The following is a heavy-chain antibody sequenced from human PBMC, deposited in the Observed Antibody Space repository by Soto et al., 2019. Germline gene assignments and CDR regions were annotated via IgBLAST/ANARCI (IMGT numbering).Heavy chain of an antibody. Sequence: ASVKVSCKASGYTFTSYGISWVRQAPGQGLEWMGWISAYNGNTNYAQKLQGRVTMTTDTSTSTAYMELRSLRSDDTAVYYCARDRRITIFGPDYYYGMDVWGQGTTVTVS. CDR2: ISAYNGNT. CDR3: ARDRRITIFGPDYYYGMDV. D-gene: IGHD3-3*01. J-gene: IGHJ6*02. CDR1: GYTFTSYG. V-gene: IGHV1-18*01.